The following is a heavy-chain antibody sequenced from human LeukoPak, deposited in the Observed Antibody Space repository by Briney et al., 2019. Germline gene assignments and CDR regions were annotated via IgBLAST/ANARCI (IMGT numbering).Heavy chain of an antibody. CDR2: RYYSGST. CDR1: GGSMSSYY. D-gene: IGHD3-22*01. V-gene: IGHV4-59*01. Sequence: SETLSLTCTVSGGSMSSYYWSWLRQPPGQGLEWIGHRYYSGSTNYNPSLKSRVTISVDTSKNQFSLRLSSVTAADTAVYYCARNYDNSGYTAFGHWGRGTLVTVSS. J-gene: IGHJ4*02. CDR3: ARNYDNSGYTAFGH.